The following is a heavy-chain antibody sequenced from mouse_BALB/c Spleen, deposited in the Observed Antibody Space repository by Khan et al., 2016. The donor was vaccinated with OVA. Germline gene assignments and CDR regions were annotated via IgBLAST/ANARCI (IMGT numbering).Heavy chain of an antibody. CDR1: GYTFTDYY. CDR3: ARRNYFGYTFAY. D-gene: IGHD1-2*01. Sequence: QVQLQQPGAELARPGASVKLSCKASGYTFTDYYINWVKQRTGQDLEWIGEISPGSGDTYYNEKFKGKATLTADKSPSTVYMQLSSLTAEASAVYFCARRNYFGYTFAYWGQGTLVTVSA. J-gene: IGHJ3*01. V-gene: IGHV1-77*01. CDR2: ISPGSGDT.